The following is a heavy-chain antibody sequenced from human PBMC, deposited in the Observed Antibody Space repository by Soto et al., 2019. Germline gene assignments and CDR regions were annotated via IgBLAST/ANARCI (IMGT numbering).Heavy chain of an antibody. CDR1: GGSFSGYY. V-gene: IGHV4-34*01. CDR2: INHSGST. D-gene: IGHD3-3*01. CDR3: VRGVSEWLFGDTYGMDV. J-gene: IGHJ6*02. Sequence: SETLSLTCAVYGGSFSGYYWSWIRQPPGKGLEWIGEINHSGSTNYSPSLKSRVTISVDTSKNQFSLKLSSVTAADTAVYYCVRGVSEWLFGDTYGMDVWGQGTTVTVSS.